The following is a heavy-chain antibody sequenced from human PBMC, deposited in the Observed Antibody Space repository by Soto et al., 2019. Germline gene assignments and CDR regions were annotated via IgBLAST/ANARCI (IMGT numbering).Heavy chain of an antibody. V-gene: IGHV5-51*01. Sequence: GESLKISCKGSGYSFTSYWIGWVRQMPGKGLEWMGIIYPGDSDTRYSPSFQGQVTISADKSISTAYLQWSSLKASDTAMYYCSIRGGYNPHYYYYGMDVWGEGITVPVSS. J-gene: IGHJ6*04. D-gene: IGHD6-25*01. CDR1: GYSFTSYW. CDR2: IYPGDSDT. CDR3: SIRGGYNPHYYYYGMDV.